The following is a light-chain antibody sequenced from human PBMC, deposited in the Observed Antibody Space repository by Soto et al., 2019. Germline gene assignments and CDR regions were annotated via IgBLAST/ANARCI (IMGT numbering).Light chain of an antibody. V-gene: IGKV3-15*01. CDR2: DAS. Sequence: EIVITQSPATLSVSPGEGATLSCRASQSVNSNLAWYQQKPGQAPRLLIYDASARATGISVRFSGSGSETEFTLTISGLQSEDFAVYSCQQYHNWPITFGQGTRLEIK. J-gene: IGKJ5*01. CDR3: QQYHNWPIT. CDR1: QSVNSN.